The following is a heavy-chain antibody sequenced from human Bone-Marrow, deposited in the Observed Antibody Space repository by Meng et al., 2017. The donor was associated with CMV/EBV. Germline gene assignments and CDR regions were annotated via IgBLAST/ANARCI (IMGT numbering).Heavy chain of an antibody. CDR3: VRGFWGP. CDR1: GFTFSSYG. V-gene: IGHV3-30*02. D-gene: IGHD3-16*01. J-gene: IGHJ5*02. CDR2: IRYDGSNK. Sequence: GESLKISCAASGFTFSSYGMHWVRQAPGKGLEWVAFIRYDGSNKYYVDSVKGRFTISRDNSKNTLYLQMNSLRAEDTAVYYCVRGFWGPWGQGTLVTVSS.